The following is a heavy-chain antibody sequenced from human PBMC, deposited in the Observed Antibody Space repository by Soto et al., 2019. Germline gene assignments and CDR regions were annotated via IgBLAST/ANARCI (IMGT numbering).Heavy chain of an antibody. CDR1: GGTFSSYA. CDR2: IIPIFGTA. J-gene: IGHJ4*02. V-gene: IGHV1-69*06. Sequence: SVKVSCKASGGTFSSYAISWVRQAPGQGLEWMGGIIPIFGTANYAQKFQGRVTITADKSTSTAYMELSSLRSEDTAVYYCLLGDISGYFPGFDYWGQGTLVTVSS. D-gene: IGHD3-22*01. CDR3: LLGDISGYFPGFDY.